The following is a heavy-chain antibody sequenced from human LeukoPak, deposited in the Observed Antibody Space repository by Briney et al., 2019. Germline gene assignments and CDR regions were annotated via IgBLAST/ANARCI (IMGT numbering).Heavy chain of an antibody. CDR1: GFTFGDYG. J-gene: IGHJ4*02. CDR3: ALIGSSTFDY. CDR2: INWNGGST. D-gene: IGHD6-6*01. V-gene: IGHV3-20*04. Sequence: GGSLRLSCAASGFTFGDYGMSWVRQAPGKGLEWVSGINWNGGSTGYADSVKGRFTISRDNAKNSLYLQMNSLRAEDTAVYYCALIGSSTFDYWGQGTLVTVSS.